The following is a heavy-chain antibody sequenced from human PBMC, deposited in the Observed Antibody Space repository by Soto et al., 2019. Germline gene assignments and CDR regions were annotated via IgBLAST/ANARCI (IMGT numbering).Heavy chain of an antibody. CDR3: ARFNYYDSIRAFDI. V-gene: IGHV3-30-3*01. D-gene: IGHD3-22*01. CDR1: GFTFSSYS. CDR2: ISYDGSNK. J-gene: IGHJ3*02. Sequence: GLSCAASGFTFSSYSMHWVLQAPGKGLEWVAVISYDGSNKYYADSVKGRFTISRDNSKNTLYLQMNSLRAEDTAVYYCARFNYYDSIRAFDIWGQGTMVTVSS.